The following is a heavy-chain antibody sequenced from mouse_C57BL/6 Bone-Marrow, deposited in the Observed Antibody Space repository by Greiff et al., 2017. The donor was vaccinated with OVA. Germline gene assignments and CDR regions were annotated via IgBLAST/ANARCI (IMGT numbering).Heavy chain of an antibody. CDR3: ARSPTWYFDG. J-gene: IGHJ1*03. V-gene: IGHV1-69*01. D-gene: IGHD5-1*01. CDR2: IDPSDSYT. CDR1: GYTFTSYW. Sequence: QVQLQQPGAELVMPGASVKLSCKASGYTFTSYWMHWVKQRPGQGLEWIGEIDPSDSYTDYNQKFKGKSTLTVDKSSSTAYMQLSSLTSEDSAVYYCARSPTWYFDGWGTGTTVTVSS.